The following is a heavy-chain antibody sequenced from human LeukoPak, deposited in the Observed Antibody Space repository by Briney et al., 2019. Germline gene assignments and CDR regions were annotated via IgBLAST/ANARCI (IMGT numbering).Heavy chain of an antibody. CDR3: AQHDGTLFDY. CDR2: IYYSGST. D-gene: IGHD1-1*01. V-gene: IGHV4-39*01. CDR1: GGPISSSSYY. Sequence: SETLSLTCTVSGGPISSSSYYWGWLRQPPGKGLEWIGSIYYSGSTYYNPSLKSRVTISVDTSKNQFSLKLSSVTAADTAVYYCAQHDGTLFDYWGQGTLVTVSS. J-gene: IGHJ4*02.